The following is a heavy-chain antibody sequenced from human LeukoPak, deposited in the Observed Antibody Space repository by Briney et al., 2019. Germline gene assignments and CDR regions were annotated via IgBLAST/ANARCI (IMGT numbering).Heavy chain of an antibody. J-gene: IGHJ6*03. Sequence: PSETLSLTCAVYGGSFSGYYWSWIRQPPGKGLEWIGEINHSGSTNYNPSLKSRVTISVDTSKNQFSLKLSSVTAADTAVYYCAREGRGGATLYYYYYMDVWGKGTTVTVSS. CDR3: AREGRGGATLYYYYYMDV. CDR1: GGSFSGYY. CDR2: INHSGST. V-gene: IGHV4-34*01. D-gene: IGHD1-26*01.